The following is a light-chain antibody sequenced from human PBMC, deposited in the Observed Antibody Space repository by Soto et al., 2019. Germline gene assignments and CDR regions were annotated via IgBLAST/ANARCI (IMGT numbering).Light chain of an antibody. CDR3: QQYNNWLVT. CDR2: AAS. J-gene: IGKJ5*01. V-gene: IGKV3-15*01. Sequence: EIVLTQSPGTLSLSPGDRATLSCRASQSVSRYLGWYQQKPGQAPRLLIYAASNRATGIPARFSGSGSGTEFTLTISSLQSEDFAVYYCQQYNNWLVTFGQGTRLEIK. CDR1: QSVSRY.